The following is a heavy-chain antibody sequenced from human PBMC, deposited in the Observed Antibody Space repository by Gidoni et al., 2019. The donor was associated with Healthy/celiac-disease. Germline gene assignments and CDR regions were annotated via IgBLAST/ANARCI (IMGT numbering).Heavy chain of an antibody. Sequence: EVQLVASGGGLVQPGRSLRLSCAASGFTFDDYAMHWVRQAPGKGLEWVSGISWNSGSIGYADSVKGRFTISRDNAKNSLYLQMNSLRAEDTALYYCAKDKDGPFDYWGQGTLVTVSS. V-gene: IGHV3-9*01. CDR2: ISWNSGSI. CDR1: GFTFDDYA. CDR3: AKDKDGPFDY. J-gene: IGHJ4*02.